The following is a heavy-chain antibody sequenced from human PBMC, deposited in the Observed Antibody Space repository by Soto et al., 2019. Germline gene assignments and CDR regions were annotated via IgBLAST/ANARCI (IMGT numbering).Heavy chain of an antibody. CDR1: GYTFTSYD. CDR3: AREGGYIHYYYYYMDV. D-gene: IGHD5-12*01. J-gene: IGHJ6*03. CDR2: MNPNSGNT. V-gene: IGHV1-8*01. Sequence: ASVKVSFKASGYTFTSYDINWVRQATGQGLEWMGWMNPNSGNTGYAQKFQGRVTMTRNTSISTAYMGLSSLRSEDTAVYYCAREGGYIHYYYYYMDVWGKGTTVTVSS.